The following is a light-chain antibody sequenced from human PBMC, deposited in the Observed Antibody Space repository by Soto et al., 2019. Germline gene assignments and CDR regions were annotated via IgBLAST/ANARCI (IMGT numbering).Light chain of an antibody. Sequence: QSALTQPASVSGSPSQSITSSFTGTSYDVGSYKHVSLYQQYPGKAPKLIIYDVSNRPSGVSSRFSGSRSDNTASLTISGLQAGDAADYYCSSYSRSSTPFVFGTGTKVTVL. CDR3: SSYSRSSTPFV. V-gene: IGLV2-14*01. CDR2: DVS. CDR1: SYDVGSYKH. J-gene: IGLJ1*01.